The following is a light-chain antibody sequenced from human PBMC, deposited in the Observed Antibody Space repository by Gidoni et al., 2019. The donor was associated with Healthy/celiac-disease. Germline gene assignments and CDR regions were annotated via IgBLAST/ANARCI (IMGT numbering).Light chain of an antibody. Sequence: SYELTQPLSVSVSPGQTASITCSGDKLGEKYACWYQQKPGQSPVLVIYQDSKRPSGIPERFSGSNSGNTATLTISGTQAMDEADYYCQAWDSSTANVVFGGGTKLTVL. CDR3: QAWDSSTANVV. CDR1: KLGEKY. V-gene: IGLV3-1*01. J-gene: IGLJ2*01. CDR2: QDS.